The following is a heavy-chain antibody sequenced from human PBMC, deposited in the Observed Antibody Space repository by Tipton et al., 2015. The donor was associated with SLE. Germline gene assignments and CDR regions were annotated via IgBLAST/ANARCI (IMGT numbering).Heavy chain of an antibody. CDR2: IYYSGNT. Sequence: LRLSCTVSGGSFISISYYWGWIRQPPGKGLEWIGSIYYSGNTYYNPSLKSRVTISVDTSKKQFPLSLTSVTAADTAVYYCARLGGLVLTFDFWGQGTAVTVSS. CDR3: ARLGGLVLTFDF. V-gene: IGHV4-39*06. D-gene: IGHD2-21*02. CDR1: GGSFISISYY. J-gene: IGHJ3*01.